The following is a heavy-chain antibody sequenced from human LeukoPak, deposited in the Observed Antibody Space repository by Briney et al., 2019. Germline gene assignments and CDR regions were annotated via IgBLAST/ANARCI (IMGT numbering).Heavy chain of an antibody. CDR2: ISAFNGNT. Sequence: ASVKVSCKASGGTFNSYAISWVRQAPGQGLEWMGWISAFNGNTNYAQKFQGRVTMTTDSSTTTAYMELRSLTSDDTAVYYCGRDRRQWEPSVPDSWGQGALLTVSS. CDR1: GGTFNSYA. J-gene: IGHJ4*02. D-gene: IGHD1-26*01. CDR3: GRDRRQWEPSVPDS. V-gene: IGHV1-18*01.